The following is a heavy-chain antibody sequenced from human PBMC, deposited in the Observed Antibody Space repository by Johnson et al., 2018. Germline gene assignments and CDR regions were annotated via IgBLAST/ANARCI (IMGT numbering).Heavy chain of an antibody. CDR3: NSDIRCGGYTARFP. J-gene: IGHJ1*01. CDR1: GFTFSAYW. Sequence: VQLVESGGGLVQPGGSLRLSCVASGFTFSAYWMHWVRQPPGKGLIWVARVNTDGRATAYADSVEGRFTISRDNAKNTVYLQVNSLSAEDMAVYYCNSDIRCGGYTARFPWGQGALVTVSP. V-gene: IGHV3-74*02. CDR2: VNTDGRAT. D-gene: IGHD2-21*01.